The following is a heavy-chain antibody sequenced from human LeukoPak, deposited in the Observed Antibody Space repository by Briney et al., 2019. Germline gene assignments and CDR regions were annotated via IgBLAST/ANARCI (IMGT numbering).Heavy chain of an antibody. CDR2: ISYDGSNK. J-gene: IGHJ6*02. D-gene: IGHD3-16*01. CDR1: GFTVSSYA. Sequence: GGSLRLSCAASGFTVSSYAMHWVRQAPGKGLEWVAVISYDGSNKYYADSVKGRFTISRDNSKNTLYLQMNSLRAEDTAVYYCAREVMTLRGSYYGMDVWGQGTTVTVSS. V-gene: IGHV3-30*04. CDR3: AREVMTLRGSYYGMDV.